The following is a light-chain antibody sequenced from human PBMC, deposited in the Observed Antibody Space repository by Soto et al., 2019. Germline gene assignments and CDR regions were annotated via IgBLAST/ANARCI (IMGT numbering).Light chain of an antibody. CDR2: AAS. Sequence: DIQMTQSPSSRSASVGDRVTITCRASQGISNYLAWYQQKPGKVPKLLIYAASTLQSGVPSRFSGSGSGTDFTLTISSLQPEDVATYYCQKYNSAVTFGQGTRLEIK. CDR1: QGISNY. CDR3: QKYNSAVT. V-gene: IGKV1-27*01. J-gene: IGKJ5*01.